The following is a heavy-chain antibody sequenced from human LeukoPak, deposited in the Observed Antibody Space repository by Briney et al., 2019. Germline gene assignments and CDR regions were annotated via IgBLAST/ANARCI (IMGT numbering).Heavy chain of an antibody. CDR1: GGTFSSYA. V-gene: IGHV1-69*04. CDR3: ARGGRSDLIVATMEYYFDY. D-gene: IGHD5-12*01. CDR2: IIPILGIA. J-gene: IGHJ4*02. Sequence: GASVKVSCKASGGTFSSYAISWVRQAPGQGLEWMGRIIPILGIANYAQKFQGRVTITADKSTSTAYMELSSLRSEDTAVYYRARGGRSDLIVATMEYYFDYWGQGTLVTVSS.